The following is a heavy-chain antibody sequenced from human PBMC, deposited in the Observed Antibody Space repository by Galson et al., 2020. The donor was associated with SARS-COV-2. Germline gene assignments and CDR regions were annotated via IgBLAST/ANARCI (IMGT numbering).Heavy chain of an antibody. CDR3: AIPNDGDYDSNRASNFDY. Sequence: GESLKISCKGSGYSFTSYWIGWVRQMPGKGLEWMGIIYPGDSDTRYSPSFQGQVTISADKSISTAYLQWSSLKASDTAMYYCAIPNDGDYDSNRASNFDYWGQGTLVTVSS. J-gene: IGHJ4*02. D-gene: IGHD4-17*01. CDR1: GYSFTSYW. CDR2: IYPGDSDT. V-gene: IGHV5-51*01.